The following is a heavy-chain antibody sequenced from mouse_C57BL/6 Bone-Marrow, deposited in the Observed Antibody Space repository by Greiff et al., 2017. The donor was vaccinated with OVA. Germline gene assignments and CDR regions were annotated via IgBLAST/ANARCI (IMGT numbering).Heavy chain of an antibody. CDR2: IYWDDDK. Sequence: QVTLKVSGPGILQSSQTLSLTCSFSGFSLNTSNMGVSWIRQPSGKGLEWLAHIYWDDDKRDNPSLKSRLTISKHTSRNQVFLKITSVDTADTATYDCARRGSYGTRGDYAMDYWGQGTAVTVSS. CDR3: ARRGSYGTRGDYAMDY. J-gene: IGHJ4*01. D-gene: IGHD1-1*01. CDR1: GFSLNTSNMG. V-gene: IGHV8-12*01.